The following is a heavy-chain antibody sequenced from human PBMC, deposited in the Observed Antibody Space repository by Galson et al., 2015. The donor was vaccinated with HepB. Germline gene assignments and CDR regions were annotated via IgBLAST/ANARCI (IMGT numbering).Heavy chain of an antibody. D-gene: IGHD6-13*01. CDR2: IKEDGREK. J-gene: IGHJ4*02. V-gene: IGHV3-7*03. CDR3: ARRSSYSSSWSNFYY. CDR1: GFTLNAYW. Sequence: SLRLSCAASGFTLNAYWISWVRQAPGKGLEWVANIKEDGREKYYVDSVKGRFTISRDYAKNSLYLQMNRLRAEDTAVYYCARRSSYSSSWSNFYYWGQATLITVSS.